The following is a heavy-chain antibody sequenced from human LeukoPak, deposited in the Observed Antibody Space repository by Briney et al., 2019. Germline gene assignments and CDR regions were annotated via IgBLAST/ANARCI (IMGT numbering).Heavy chain of an antibody. Sequence: SETLSLTCSVSGGSINSKTYNWGWIRQPPGKGLEWIGIMSNNGSTNYNPSLKSRVTIPVDTSKNNFSLKLNSVTAADTAVYYCARENSGGFGYEVWGYFDPWGQGTLVTVSS. CDR2: MSNNGST. D-gene: IGHD6-19*01. CDR3: ARENSGGFGYEVWGYFDP. V-gene: IGHV4-39*02. CDR1: GGSINSKTYN. J-gene: IGHJ5*02.